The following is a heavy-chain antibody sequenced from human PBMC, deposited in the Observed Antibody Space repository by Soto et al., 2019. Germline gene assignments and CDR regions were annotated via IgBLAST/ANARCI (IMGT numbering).Heavy chain of an antibody. D-gene: IGHD7-27*01. CDR3: ARVWGVTPDY. Sequence: QVQLQESGPGLVKPSQTLSLTCTVSGGSISSGGYYWSRIRQHPGKGLEWIGHFHYSGSTYYNPSLNSRVTLSVDTSKIQFSLKLISVTAQDPLSYCCARVWGVTPDYWGQGTLVTVSS. CDR1: GGSISSGGYY. J-gene: IGHJ4*02. V-gene: IGHV4-31*03. CDR2: FHYSGST.